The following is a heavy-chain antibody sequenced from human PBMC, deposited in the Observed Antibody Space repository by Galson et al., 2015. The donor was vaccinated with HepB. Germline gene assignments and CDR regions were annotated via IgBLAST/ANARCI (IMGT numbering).Heavy chain of an antibody. CDR2: IWYDGSNK. Sequence: SLRLSCAASGFTFSSYGMHWVRQAPGKGLEWVAVIWYDGSNKYYADSVKGRFTISRDNSKNTLYLQMNSLRAEDTAVYYCAGGALRGSGWYGDYYYYGMVVCCPGSTVTLAS. CDR3: AGGALRGSGWYGDYYYYGMVV. D-gene: IGHD6-19*01. CDR1: GFTFSSYG. V-gene: IGHV3-33*01. J-gene: IGHJ6*02.